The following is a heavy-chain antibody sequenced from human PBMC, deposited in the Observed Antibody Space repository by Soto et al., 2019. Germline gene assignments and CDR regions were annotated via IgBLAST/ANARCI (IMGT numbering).Heavy chain of an antibody. CDR3: AKRASGSYFDY. Sequence: EVQLLESGGGLVQPGGSLRLSCAASGFTFSNYAMNWVRQAPGKGLEWISVISGSGGSTYYADSVKGRFTISRDNSENTLYLRMNSLRAEDTAVYYCAKRASGSYFDYWSQGSLVTVSS. V-gene: IGHV3-23*01. D-gene: IGHD3-10*01. CDR1: GFTFSNYA. J-gene: IGHJ4*02. CDR2: ISGSGGST.